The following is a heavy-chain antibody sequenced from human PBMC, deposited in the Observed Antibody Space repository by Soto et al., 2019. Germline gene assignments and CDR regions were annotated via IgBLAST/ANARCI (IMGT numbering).Heavy chain of an antibody. D-gene: IGHD6-13*01. CDR2: INHSGST. J-gene: IGHJ5*02. V-gene: IGHV4-34*01. Sequence: QVQLQQWGAGLLKPSETLSLTCAVYGGSFSAYYWSWIRQPPGKGLEWIGEINHSGSTNYNTSLKSRVTMSVDTSKNQFSLKLNSVTAADTAVYYCATTGGGSSWYGWFDPWGQGTLVTVSS. CDR1: GGSFSAYY. CDR3: ATTGGGSSWYGWFDP.